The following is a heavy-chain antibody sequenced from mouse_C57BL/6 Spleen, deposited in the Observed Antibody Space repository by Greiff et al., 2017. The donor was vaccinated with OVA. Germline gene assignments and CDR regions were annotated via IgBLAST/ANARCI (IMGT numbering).Heavy chain of an antibody. Sequence: EVQLVESEGGLVQPGSSMKLSCTASGFTFSDYYMAWVRQVPEKGLEWVANINYDGSSTYYLDSLKSRFIISRDNAKNILYLQMSSLKSEDTATYYCARGIYGSSYDWYFDVWGTGTTVTVSS. J-gene: IGHJ1*03. CDR3: ARGIYGSSYDWYFDV. CDR1: GFTFSDYY. D-gene: IGHD1-1*01. V-gene: IGHV5-16*01. CDR2: INYDGSST.